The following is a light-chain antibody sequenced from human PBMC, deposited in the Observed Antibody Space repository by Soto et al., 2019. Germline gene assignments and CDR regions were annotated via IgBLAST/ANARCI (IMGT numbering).Light chain of an antibody. CDR1: SSDVGGYDF. CDR3: SSYKSRNNMV. V-gene: IGLV2-14*01. Sequence: QSALTQPASVSGSPGQSITISCTGSSSDVGGYDFVSWYQQHPGKAPKLMIYDVSNRPSGVSNRFSGSKSGNTASLTISGIDEEDEADYSCSSYKSRNNMVFGGGTKLTVL. CDR2: DVS. J-gene: IGLJ2*01.